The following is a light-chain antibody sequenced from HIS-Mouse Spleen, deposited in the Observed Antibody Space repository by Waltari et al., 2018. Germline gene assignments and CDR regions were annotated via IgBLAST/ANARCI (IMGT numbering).Light chain of an antibody. CDR2: RNK. V-gene: IGLV1-44*01. CDR3: AAWDDSLNGNYV. Sequence: QSVLTPPPSASGPPGQRVTIACSGSISNIGSNPLHWSQQLPGTAPKLLIYRNKQRPSGVPDRFSDSKSGTSASLAISGLQSEDEADYYCAAWDDSLNGNYVFGTGTKVTVL. CDR1: ISNIGSNP. J-gene: IGLJ1*01.